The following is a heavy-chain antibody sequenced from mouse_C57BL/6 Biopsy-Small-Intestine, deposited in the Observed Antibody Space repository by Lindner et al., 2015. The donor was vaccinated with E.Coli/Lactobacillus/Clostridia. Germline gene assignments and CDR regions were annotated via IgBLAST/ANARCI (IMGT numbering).Heavy chain of an antibody. D-gene: IGHD1-3*01. Sequence: VKVSCKASGYTFSNYALDWVRQAPGQGLAWIGWINTNTGDPTYAQDFTGRFVFSLDRSVNTAYLQISSLNTEDTAIYYCARGGPKVGSIGPVDYWGQGTLVTVTS. CDR2: INTNTGDP. CDR3: ARGGPKVGSIGPVDY. J-gene: IGHJ4*01. V-gene: IGHV9-3*02. CDR1: GYTFSNYA.